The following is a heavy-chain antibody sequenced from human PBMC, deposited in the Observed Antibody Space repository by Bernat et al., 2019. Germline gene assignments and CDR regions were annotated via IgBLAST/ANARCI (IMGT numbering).Heavy chain of an antibody. D-gene: IGHD3-22*01. CDR3: ARDAEIVQNDDFDSSGYYYHFDY. CDR1: GFTFSSYA. J-gene: IGHJ4*02. CDR2: ISYDGSNK. V-gene: IGHV3-30-3*01. Sequence: QVQLVESGGGVVQPGRSLRLSCAASGFTFSSYAMHWVRQAPGKGLEWVAVISYDGSNKYYADSVKGRFTISRDNSKNTVYLQMNSLRAEDTAVYYCARDAEIVQNDDFDSSGYYYHFDYWGQGTLVTVSS.